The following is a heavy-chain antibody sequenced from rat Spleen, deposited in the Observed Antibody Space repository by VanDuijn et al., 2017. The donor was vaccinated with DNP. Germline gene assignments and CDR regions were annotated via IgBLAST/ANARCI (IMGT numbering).Heavy chain of an antibody. J-gene: IGHJ2*01. CDR3: ARGGRSYFDY. CDR1: GFTFSNYG. CDR2: ISGSGGST. Sequence: EVQLVESGGGLVQPGRSLKLSCAASGFTFSNYGMAWVRQAPTKGLEWVATISGSGGSTYYRDSVKGRFTISRDNAKNTLYLQMNSLRSEDTATYYCARGGRSYFDYWGQGVMVTVSS. V-gene: IGHV5S13*01. D-gene: IGHD1-11*01.